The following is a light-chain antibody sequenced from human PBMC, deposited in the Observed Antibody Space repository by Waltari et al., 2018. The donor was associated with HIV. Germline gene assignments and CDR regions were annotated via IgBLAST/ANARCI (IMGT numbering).Light chain of an antibody. CDR3: CSYAGSNVV. CDR1: SSDVGSYNL. CDR2: EVS. Sequence: QSALTQPASVSGSPGQSITISCTGTSSDVGSYNLVSWYQQHPGKAPKLMLFEVSKRPSGVSNRFSGSKSGNTASLTISGLQAEDEADYYCCSYAGSNVVFGGGTKLTVL. V-gene: IGLV2-23*02. J-gene: IGLJ2*01.